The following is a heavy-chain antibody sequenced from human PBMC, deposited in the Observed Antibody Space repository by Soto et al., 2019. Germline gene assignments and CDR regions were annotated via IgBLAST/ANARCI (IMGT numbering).Heavy chain of an antibody. D-gene: IGHD1-26*01. CDR3: ARRYGSAIDY. CDR2: IYYSGST. V-gene: IGHV4-59*08. Sequence: SETLSLTCAVSGGSISSYYWSWIRQPPGKGLEWIGYIYYSGSTNYNPSLKSRVTISVDTSKNQFSLKLSSVTAADTAVYYCARRYGSAIDYWGQGTLVTVS. CDR1: GGSISSYY. J-gene: IGHJ4*02.